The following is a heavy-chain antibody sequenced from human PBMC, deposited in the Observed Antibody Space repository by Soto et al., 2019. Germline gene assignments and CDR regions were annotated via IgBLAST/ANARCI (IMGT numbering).Heavy chain of an antibody. CDR2: FGGDSRPI. J-gene: IGHJ4*02. CDR3: ARDLGWAFDY. V-gene: IGHV3-48*02. CDR1: GCTFSTFS. D-gene: IGHD6-19*01. Sequence: EVQLVESGGGLVQPGGSLRLSCAASGCTFSTFSMNWVRQAPGRGLEWIAYFGGDSRPISYADSVKGRFTISRDNAKNSLDLQMDSLRDEDTAVYYCARDLGWAFDYWGPGTLVTVSS.